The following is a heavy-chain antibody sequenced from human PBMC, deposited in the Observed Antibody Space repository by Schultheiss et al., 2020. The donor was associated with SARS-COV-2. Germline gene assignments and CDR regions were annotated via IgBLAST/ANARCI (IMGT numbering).Heavy chain of an antibody. CDR2: IKQDGSEK. Sequence: GESLKISCAASGFTFSSYWMSWVRQAPGKGLEWVANIKQDGSEKYYVDSVKGRFTISRDNAKNSLYLQMNSLRAEDTAVYYCARSIAVAGMGHYYYYYGMDVWGQGTTVTVSS. CDR3: ARSIAVAGMGHYYYYYGMDV. CDR1: GFTFSSYW. J-gene: IGHJ6*02. V-gene: IGHV3-7*01. D-gene: IGHD6-19*01.